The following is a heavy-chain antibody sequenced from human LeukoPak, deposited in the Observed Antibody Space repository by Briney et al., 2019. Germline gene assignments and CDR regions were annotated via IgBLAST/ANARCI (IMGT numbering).Heavy chain of an antibody. J-gene: IGHJ4*02. CDR1: GFTFSSYG. CDR3: ARDKGNTAMTEGFDY. CDR2: IWYDGSNK. Sequence: GGSLRLSCAASGFTFSSYGMHWVRQAPGKGLEWVTVIWYDGSNKYYADSVKGRFTISRDNSKNTLYLQMNSLRAEDTAVYYCARDKGNTAMTEGFDYWGQGTLVTVSS. D-gene: IGHD5-18*01. V-gene: IGHV3-33*01.